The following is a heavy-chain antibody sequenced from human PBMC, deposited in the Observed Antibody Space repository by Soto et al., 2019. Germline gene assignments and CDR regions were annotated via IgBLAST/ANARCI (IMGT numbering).Heavy chain of an antibody. CDR3: ARQPLHIYYYMDV. CDR1: GGSISSSSYY. D-gene: IGHD2-21*01. CDR2: IYYSGST. J-gene: IGHJ6*03. V-gene: IGHV4-39*01. Sequence: SETLSLTCTVSGGSISSSSYYWGWIRQPPGKGLEWIGSIYYSGSTYYNPSLKSRVTISVDTSKNQFSLKLSSVTAADTAVYYCARQPLHIYYYMDVWGKGTTVTVSS.